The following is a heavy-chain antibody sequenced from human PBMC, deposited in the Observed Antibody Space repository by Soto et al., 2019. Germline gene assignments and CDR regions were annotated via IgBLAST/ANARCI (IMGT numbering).Heavy chain of an antibody. J-gene: IGHJ4*02. D-gene: IGHD6-6*01. CDR3: ARDCKRYSSSPGTLEY. CDR2: IYYSETT. V-gene: IGHV4-30-4*01. CDR1: GDSISSGDYY. Sequence: QVQLQESGPGLVQPSQTLSLTCTVSGDSISSGDYYWSWVRQSPGKGLEWIGCIYYSETTYYNPSHETRLTMSVDTSKNQFSLRLSSVTAADTAMYFCARDCKRYSSSPGTLEYWGQGTLVTVAS.